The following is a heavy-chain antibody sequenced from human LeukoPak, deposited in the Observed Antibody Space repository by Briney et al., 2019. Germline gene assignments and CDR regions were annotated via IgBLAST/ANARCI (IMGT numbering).Heavy chain of an antibody. Sequence: SETLSLTCAVYGGSFSGYYWSWIRQPPGKGLEWIGEINHSGSTNYNPSLKSRVTISVDTSKNQFSLKLSSVTAADTAVYYCARAEKYYDSSSYYLTYFDYWGQGTLVTVSS. CDR2: INHSGST. D-gene: IGHD3-22*01. J-gene: IGHJ4*02. V-gene: IGHV4-34*01. CDR1: GGSFSGYY. CDR3: ARAEKYYDSSSYYLTYFDY.